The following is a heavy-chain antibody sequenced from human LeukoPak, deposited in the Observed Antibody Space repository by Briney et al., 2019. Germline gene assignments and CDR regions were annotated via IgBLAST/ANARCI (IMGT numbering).Heavy chain of an antibody. D-gene: IGHD3-22*01. J-gene: IGHJ1*01. V-gene: IGHV3-11*03. CDR3: ASLTYYFDSSGYYPGYFQH. CDR1: GFTVSSNC. CDR2: ISSSNSYT. Sequence: GGSLRLSCAASGFTVSSNCVNWVRQAPGKGLEWVSYISSSNSYTNYADSVKGRFYADSVKGRFTISRDNAKNSLYLQMNSLRAEDTAVYYCASLTYYFDSSGYYPGYFQHWGQGTLVTVSS.